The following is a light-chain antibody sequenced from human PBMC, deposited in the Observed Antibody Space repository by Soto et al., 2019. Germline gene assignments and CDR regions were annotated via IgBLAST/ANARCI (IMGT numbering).Light chain of an antibody. CDR2: KAS. CDR3: QQYYTYSWT. Sequence: DVQMTQSPSTLSGSVGDRVTITCRASQTISSWLAWYQQKPGKAPKLLIYKASTLKSGVPSRFSGSGSGTEFTLTISSLQPDDFATYYCQQYYTYSWTFGQGTKVDIK. J-gene: IGKJ1*01. V-gene: IGKV1-5*03. CDR1: QTISSW.